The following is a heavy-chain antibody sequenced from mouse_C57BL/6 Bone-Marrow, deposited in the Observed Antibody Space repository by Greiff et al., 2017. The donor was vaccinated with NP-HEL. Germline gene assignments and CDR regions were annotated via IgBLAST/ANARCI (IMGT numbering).Heavy chain of an antibody. CDR3: VFYYYGSHLWYFDV. D-gene: IGHD1-1*01. CDR2: IRSKSNNYAT. Sequence: EVMLVESGGGLVQPKGSLKLSCAASGFSFNTYAMNWVRQAPGKGLEWVARIRSKSNNYATYYADSVKDRFTISRDDSESMLYLQMNNLKTEDTAMYYGVFYYYGSHLWYFDVWGTGTTVTVSS. V-gene: IGHV10-1*01. J-gene: IGHJ1*03. CDR1: GFSFNTYA.